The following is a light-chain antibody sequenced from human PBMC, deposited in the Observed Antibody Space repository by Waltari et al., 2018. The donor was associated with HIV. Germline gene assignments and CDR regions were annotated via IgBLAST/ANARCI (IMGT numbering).Light chain of an antibody. CDR3: QSYDTRLSGSV. CDR1: SSNIGARAHFD. V-gene: IGLV1-40*01. CDR2: CKN. Sequence: QSVLTQPPSVSGAPGQTVTISCTGSSSNIGARAHFDVHWYQQLPGTAPKLLRYCKNNRPSGVPDRFSGSKSGASASLAITGLQAEDEADYYCQSYDTRLSGSVFGGGTKLTVL. J-gene: IGLJ3*02.